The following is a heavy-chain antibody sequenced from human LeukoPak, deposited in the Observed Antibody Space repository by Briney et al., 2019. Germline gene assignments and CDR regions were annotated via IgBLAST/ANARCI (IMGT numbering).Heavy chain of an antibody. J-gene: IGHJ6*02. D-gene: IGHD5-18*01. V-gene: IGHV3-21*01. CDR1: GFTFSSYA. Sequence: GGSLRLSCAASGFTFSSYAMSWVRQAPGKGLEWVSSISSSSSYIYYADSVKGRFTISRDNAKNSLYLQMNSLRAEDTAVYYCARGPSIQLWSDPYYYYGMDVWGQGTTVTVSS. CDR3: ARGPSIQLWSDPYYYYGMDV. CDR2: ISSSSSYI.